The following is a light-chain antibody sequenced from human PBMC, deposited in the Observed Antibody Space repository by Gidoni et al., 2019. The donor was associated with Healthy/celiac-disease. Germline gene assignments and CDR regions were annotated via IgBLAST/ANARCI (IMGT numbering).Light chain of an antibody. V-gene: IGLV2-11*01. CDR1: SSDVGGYNY. CDR3: CSYAGSYSWV. Sequence: QSALPQPRSVSGSPRQPVTISCTGTSSDVGGYNYVSWYQQHPGKAPKLMIYDVSKRPSGVPDRFSGSKSGNTASLTISGLQAEDEADYYCCSYAGSYSWVFGGGTKLTVL. CDR2: DVS. J-gene: IGLJ3*02.